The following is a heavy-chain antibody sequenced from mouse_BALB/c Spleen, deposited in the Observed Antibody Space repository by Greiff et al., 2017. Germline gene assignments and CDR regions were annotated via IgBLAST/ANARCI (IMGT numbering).Heavy chain of an antibody. CDR3: TRFYYGSSNFDY. D-gene: IGHD1-1*01. Sequence: EVKVEESGGGLVQPGGSMKLSCVASGFTFSNYWMNWVRQSPEKGLEWVAEIRLKSNNYATHYAESVKGRFTISRDDSKSSVYLQMNNLRAEDTGIYYCTRFYYGSSNFDYWGQGTTLTVSS. V-gene: IGHV6-6*02. CDR2: IRLKSNNYAT. J-gene: IGHJ2*01. CDR1: GFTFSNYW.